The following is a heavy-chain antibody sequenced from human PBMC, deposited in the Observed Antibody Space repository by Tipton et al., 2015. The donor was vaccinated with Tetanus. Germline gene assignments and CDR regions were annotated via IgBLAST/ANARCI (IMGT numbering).Heavy chain of an antibody. V-gene: IGHV4-34*01. CDR3: ARGRGYSYGRRVAFDI. D-gene: IGHD5-18*01. CDR1: GGSFSGYY. J-gene: IGHJ3*02. Sequence: TLSLTCAVYGGSFSGYYWSWIRQPPGKGLEWIGEINHSGSTNYNPSLKSRVTISVDTSKNQSSLKLSSVTAADTAVYYCARGRGYSYGRRVAFDIWGQGTMVTVSS. CDR2: INHSGST.